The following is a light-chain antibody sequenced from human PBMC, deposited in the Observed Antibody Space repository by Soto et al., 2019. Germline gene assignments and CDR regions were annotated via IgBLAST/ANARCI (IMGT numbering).Light chain of an antibody. V-gene: IGKV1-39*01. Sequence: DIQMTQSPSSLSASVGDRVTITCRGSQSISRYLNWYQQKPGKAPKLLIYSASSLQSGVPSRFSGSGSGTDFTLTISSLQPEDFATYYCQQSYSTLAFTFGPGTTVDIK. CDR3: QQSYSTLAFT. CDR2: SAS. J-gene: IGKJ3*01. CDR1: QSISRY.